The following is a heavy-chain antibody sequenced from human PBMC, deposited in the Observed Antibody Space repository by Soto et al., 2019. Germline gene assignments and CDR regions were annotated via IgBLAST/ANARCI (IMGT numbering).Heavy chain of an antibody. CDR2: IDPSDSYT. CDR1: GYSFTSYW. CDR3: ARRGSYGLYYYDGMDV. D-gene: IGHD5-18*01. Sequence: GESLRVSCKGSGYSFTSYWISWVRQMPGKGLEWMGRIDPSDSYTNYSPSFQGHVTISADKSISTAYLQWSSLKASDTAMYYCARRGSYGLYYYDGMDVCGQGSTVSVSS. J-gene: IGHJ6*02. V-gene: IGHV5-10-1*01.